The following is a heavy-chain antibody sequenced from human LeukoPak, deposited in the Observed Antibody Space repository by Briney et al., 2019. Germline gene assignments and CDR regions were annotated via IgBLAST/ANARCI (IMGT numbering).Heavy chain of an antibody. V-gene: IGHV3-23*01. D-gene: IGHD1-14*01. Sequence: PEGSLRLSCAASEFTFSNFAINWVRLAPGKGLEWVSSISGSGGSTYYADSMKGRFTISRDNSKNTLYLQMNNLRAEDTAVYYCAKGTGTAAWGQGTLVTVSS. CDR2: ISGSGGST. CDR3: AKGTGTAA. J-gene: IGHJ5*02. CDR1: EFTFSNFA.